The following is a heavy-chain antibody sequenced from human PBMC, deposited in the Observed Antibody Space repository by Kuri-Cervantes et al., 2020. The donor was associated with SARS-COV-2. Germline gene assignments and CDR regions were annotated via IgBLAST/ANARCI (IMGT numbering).Heavy chain of an antibody. J-gene: IGHJ4*02. Sequence: SETLSLTCTVSGGSISSYYWSWIRQPAGKGLEWIGRIYYSGSTNYNPSLKSRVTISVDTSKNQFSLKLSSVTAADTAVYYCARDRIYSSSSGRFDYWGQGTLVTVSS. CDR1: GGSISSYY. D-gene: IGHD6-6*01. CDR3: ARDRIYSSSSGRFDY. CDR2: IYYSGST. V-gene: IGHV4-4*07.